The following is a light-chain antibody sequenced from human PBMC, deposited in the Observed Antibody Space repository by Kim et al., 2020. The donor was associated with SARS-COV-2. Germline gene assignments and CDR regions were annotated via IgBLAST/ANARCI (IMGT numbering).Light chain of an antibody. Sequence: QWVTNSGSGSSSNIGSNYVYWYQQLPGTAPKLLIYRNNQRPSGVPDRFSGSKSGTSASLAISGLRSEDEADYYCAAWDDSLSGSYVFGTGTKVTVL. CDR2: RNN. CDR3: AAWDDSLSGSYV. CDR1: SSNIGSNY. J-gene: IGLJ1*01. V-gene: IGLV1-47*01.